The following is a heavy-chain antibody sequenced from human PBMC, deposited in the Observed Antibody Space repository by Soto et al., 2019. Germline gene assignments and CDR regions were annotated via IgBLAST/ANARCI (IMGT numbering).Heavy chain of an antibody. J-gene: IGHJ6*02. CDR2: ISGSGGST. CDR1: GFTFSSYA. D-gene: IGHD6-13*01. CDR3: AKDGRIAAAGPYYYYGMDV. V-gene: IGHV3-23*01. Sequence: PGGSLRLSCAASGFTFSSYAMSWVRQAPGKGLEWVSAISGSGGSTYYADSVKGRFTISRDNSKNTLYLQMNSLRAEDTAVYYCAKDGRIAAAGPYYYYGMDVWGQGTTVTVSS.